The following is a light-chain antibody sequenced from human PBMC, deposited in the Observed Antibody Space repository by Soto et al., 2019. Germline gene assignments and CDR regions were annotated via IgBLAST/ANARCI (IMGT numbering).Light chain of an antibody. V-gene: IGLV1-44*01. CDR3: AAGDGNLESHV. CDR2: VNN. Sequence: SVLTQPPSVSGTPVQRVTLSCSGSTRNIGDHTVTWYQLLPGTAPKVLVYVNNKRPSGVPDRFSGSKSGTSAPLAISGLQSDDEADYYGAAGDGNLESHVFGTGTKVTVL. CDR1: TRNIGDHT. J-gene: IGLJ1*01.